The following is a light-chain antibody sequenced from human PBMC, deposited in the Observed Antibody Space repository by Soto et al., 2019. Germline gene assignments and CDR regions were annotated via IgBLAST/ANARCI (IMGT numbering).Light chain of an antibody. CDR2: GAS. CDR3: QQYNDWPFT. Sequence: IVMTQSPVTLSVSLGGRATLSCRASQSVISNLAWYQHKPGQAPRLLIYGASIRATGIPARFSGSGSGTEFTLTISSLQSEDFAIYFCQQYNDWPFTFGPGTKVDIK. CDR1: QSVISN. V-gene: IGKV3D-15*01. J-gene: IGKJ3*01.